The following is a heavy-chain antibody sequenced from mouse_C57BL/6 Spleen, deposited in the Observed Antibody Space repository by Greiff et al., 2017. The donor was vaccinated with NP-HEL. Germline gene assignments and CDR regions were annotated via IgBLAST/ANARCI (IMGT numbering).Heavy chain of an antibody. CDR3: TRSRGLYGSSYVNWYFDV. V-gene: IGHV1-15*01. J-gene: IGHJ1*03. D-gene: IGHD1-1*01. Sequence: QVQLQQSGAELVRPGASVTLSCKASGYTFTDYEMHWVKQTPVHGLEWIGAIDPETGGTAYNQKFKGKAILTADKSSSTAYMELRSLTSEDSAVYYCTRSRGLYGSSYVNWYFDVWGTGTTVTVSS. CDR1: GYTFTDYE. CDR2: IDPETGGT.